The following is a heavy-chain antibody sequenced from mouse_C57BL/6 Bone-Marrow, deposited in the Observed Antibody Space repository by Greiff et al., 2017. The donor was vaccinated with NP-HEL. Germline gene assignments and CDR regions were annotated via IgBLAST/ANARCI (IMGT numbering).Heavy chain of an antibody. J-gene: IGHJ1*03. CDR2: INPNNGGT. Sequence: VQLQQSGPELVKPGASVKIPCKASGYTFTDYNMDWVKQSHGKSLEWIGDINPNNGGTIYNQKFKGKATLTVDKSSSTAYMELRSLTSEDTAVYYCARDHYGSSYWYFDVWGTGTTLTVSS. V-gene: IGHV1-18*01. D-gene: IGHD1-1*01. CDR1: GYTFTDYN. CDR3: ARDHYGSSYWYFDV.